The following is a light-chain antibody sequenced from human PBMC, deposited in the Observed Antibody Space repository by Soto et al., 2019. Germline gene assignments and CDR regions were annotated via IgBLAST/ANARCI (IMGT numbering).Light chain of an antibody. J-gene: IGKJ1*01. CDR1: QSVSSSY. CDR3: QQYHTSPVT. Sequence: EIVLTQSPGTLSLSPGERATLSCRASQSVSSSYLAWYQQKPGQAPRLLIYGASGRATGIPDRFSGSGSGTDFTLTISRLEPEDFAVYYCQQYHTSPVTFGQGTKVDI. V-gene: IGKV3-20*01. CDR2: GAS.